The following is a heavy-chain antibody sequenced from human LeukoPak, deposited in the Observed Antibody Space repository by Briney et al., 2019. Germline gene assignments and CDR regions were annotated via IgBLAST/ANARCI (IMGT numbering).Heavy chain of an antibody. CDR3: ARGGIAAAGTSFDY. V-gene: IGHV4-61*02. J-gene: IGHJ4*02. Sequence: SETLSLTCIVSGGSISSGSYYWSWIRQPAGKGLEWIGRIYTSGSTNYNPSLKSRVTISVDTSKNQFSLKLSSVTAADTAVYYCARGGIAAAGTSFDYWGQGTLVTVSS. D-gene: IGHD6-13*01. CDR2: IYTSGST. CDR1: GGSISSGSYY.